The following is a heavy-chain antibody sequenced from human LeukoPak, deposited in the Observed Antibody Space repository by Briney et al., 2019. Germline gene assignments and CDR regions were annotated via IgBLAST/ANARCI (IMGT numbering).Heavy chain of an antibody. CDR2: INHSGST. D-gene: IGHD3-22*01. J-gene: IGHJ4*02. Sequence: PSETLSLTCAVYGGSFSGYYWSWIRQPPGKGLERIGEINHSGSTNYNPSLKSRVTISVDTSKNQFSLKLSSVTAADTAVYYCASSYYDSSGYPIFDYWGQGTLVTVSS. CDR3: ASSYYDSSGYPIFDY. CDR1: GGSFSGYY. V-gene: IGHV4-34*01.